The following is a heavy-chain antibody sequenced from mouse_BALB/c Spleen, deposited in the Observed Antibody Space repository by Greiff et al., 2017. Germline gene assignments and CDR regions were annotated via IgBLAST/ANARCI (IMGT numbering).Heavy chain of an antibody. J-gene: IGHJ4*01. V-gene: IGHV5-9-4*01. CDR3: ARRYGDGDY. CDR2: ISSGGSYT. CDR1: GFTFSSYA. Sequence: EVQVVESGGGLVKPGGSLKLSCAASGFTFSSYAMSWVRQSPEKRLEWVAEISSGGSYTYYPDTVTGRFTISRDNAKNTLYLEMSSLRSEDTAMYYCARRYGDGDYWGQGTSVTVSS. D-gene: IGHD2-14*01.